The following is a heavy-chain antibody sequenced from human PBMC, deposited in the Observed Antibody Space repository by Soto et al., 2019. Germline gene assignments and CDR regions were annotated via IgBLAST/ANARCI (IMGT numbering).Heavy chain of an antibody. Sequence: QLQLQESGPGLVKPSETLSLTCTVSGGSISSSSYYWGWIRQPPGKGLEWIGSIYYSGSTYYNTDLTRRVTITVDTSMSQSSQKLSSVIAADTAVYYCARRSIVGATTDYDYWGQGTLVTVSS. J-gene: IGHJ4*02. D-gene: IGHD1-26*01. CDR1: GGSISSSSYY. CDR3: ARRSIVGATTDYDY. CDR2: IYYSGST. V-gene: IGHV4-39*01.